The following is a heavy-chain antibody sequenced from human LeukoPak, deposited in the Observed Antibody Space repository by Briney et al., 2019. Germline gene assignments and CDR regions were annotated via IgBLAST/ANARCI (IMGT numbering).Heavy chain of an antibody. CDR1: GGSISSGSYY. J-gene: IGHJ4*02. D-gene: IGHD2-2*01. CDR3: ARVPAAWEGADY. V-gene: IGHV4-61*02. Sequence: SETMSLTCTVSGGSISSGSYYWSWIRQPAGKGLEWIGRIYTSGSTNYNPSLKSRVTISVDTSKNQFSLKLSSVTAADTAVYYCARVPAAWEGADYWGQGTLVTVSS. CDR2: IYTSGST.